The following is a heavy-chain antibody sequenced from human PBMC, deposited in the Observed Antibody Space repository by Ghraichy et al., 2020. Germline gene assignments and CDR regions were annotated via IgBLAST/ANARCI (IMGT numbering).Heavy chain of an antibody. CDR3: ARETSKRYSGYESYFDY. CDR1: GFTFSSYA. CDR2: ISYDGSNK. V-gene: IGHV3-30-3*01. Sequence: RGSLRLSCAASGFTFSSYAMHWVRQAPGKGLEWVAVISYDGSNKYYADSVKGRFTISRDNSKNTLYLQMNSLRAEDTAVYYCARETSKRYSGYESYFDYWGQGTLVTVSS. J-gene: IGHJ4*02. D-gene: IGHD5-12*01.